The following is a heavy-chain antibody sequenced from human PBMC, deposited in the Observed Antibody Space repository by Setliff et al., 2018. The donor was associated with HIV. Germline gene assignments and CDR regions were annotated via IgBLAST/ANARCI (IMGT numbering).Heavy chain of an antibody. V-gene: IGHV4-34*01. CDR2: IYAGGST. Sequence: PSETLSLTCAVYGGSLSGYHWSWIRQSPGKGLEWIGSIYAGGSTYYQPSLKSRVTISLDTSKNQFSLKLSSVTAADTAVYYCAKGVAGLQYYYYYMDVWGKGTTVTVSS. CDR1: GGSLSGYH. J-gene: IGHJ6*03. D-gene: IGHD6-19*01. CDR3: AKGVAGLQYYYYYMDV.